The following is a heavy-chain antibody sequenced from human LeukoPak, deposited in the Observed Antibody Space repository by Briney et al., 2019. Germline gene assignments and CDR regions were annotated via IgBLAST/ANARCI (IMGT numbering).Heavy chain of an antibody. Sequence: GGSLRLSCEASGFTFSDYYMSWIRQAPGKGLEWLSYISSSGGTIYYADSVKGRFTISRDNAKKSLYLQMKSLRTEDTAVYYCARDWNGGLDYWGQGTLVTASS. CDR3: ARDWNGGLDY. CDR2: ISSSGGTI. D-gene: IGHD1-1*01. CDR1: GFTFSDYY. J-gene: IGHJ4*02. V-gene: IGHV3-11*01.